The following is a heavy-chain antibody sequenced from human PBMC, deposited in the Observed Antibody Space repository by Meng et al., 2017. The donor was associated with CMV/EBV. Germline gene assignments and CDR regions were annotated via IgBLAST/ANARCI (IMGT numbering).Heavy chain of an antibody. V-gene: IGHV1-69*05. D-gene: IGHD1-26*01. CDR2: IIPIFGTA. CDR3: AREPYSGSYYYYYGMDV. CDR1: GGTFSSYA. J-gene: IGHJ6*02. Sequence: SVKVSCKASGGTFSSYAISWVRQAPGQGLEWMGGIIPIFGTANYAQKFQGRVTITTDESTSTAYMELSSLRSEDAAVYYCAREPYSGSYYYYYGMDVWGQGTTVTVSS.